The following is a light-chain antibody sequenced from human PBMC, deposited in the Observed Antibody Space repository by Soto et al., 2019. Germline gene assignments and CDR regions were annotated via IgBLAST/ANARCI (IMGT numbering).Light chain of an antibody. J-gene: IGLJ1*01. CDR1: SSDVGGYNY. CDR2: EVS. V-gene: IGLV2-14*01. Sequence: QSVLTQPASVSGSPGQSITISCTGTSSDVGGYNYVSWYQQHPGKAPKLMIYEVSNRPSGVSNRFSGSKSGNTASLTISGRHAEDEADYYCSSYTSSSTLVFGTGTKVTVL. CDR3: SSYTSSSTLV.